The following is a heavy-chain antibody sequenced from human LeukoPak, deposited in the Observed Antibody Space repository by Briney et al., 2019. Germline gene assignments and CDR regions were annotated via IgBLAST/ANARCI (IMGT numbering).Heavy chain of an antibody. Sequence: ASVKVSCKASGYTFTSYYMHWVRQALGQGLEWMGIINPSGGSTSYAQKFQGRVTMTRDTSTSTVYMELSSLRSEDTAVYYCARGGYSSSWYTGGPRYWGQGTLVTVSS. J-gene: IGHJ4*02. CDR3: ARGGYSSSWYTGGPRY. CDR1: GYTFTSYY. V-gene: IGHV1-46*01. CDR2: INPSGGST. D-gene: IGHD6-13*01.